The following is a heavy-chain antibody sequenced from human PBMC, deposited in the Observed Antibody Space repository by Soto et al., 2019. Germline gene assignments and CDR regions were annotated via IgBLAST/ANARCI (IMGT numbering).Heavy chain of an antibody. CDR3: ARVEAVAGLYNYHGLDV. J-gene: IGHJ6*02. CDR2: IVPIFGTT. CDR1: GGTFSNYA. V-gene: IGHV1-69*12. D-gene: IGHD6-19*01. Sequence: QVQLVQSGAEVKKPGSSVKVSCEVSGGTFSNYAIDWVRLAPGHGLEWMGGIVPIFGTTYYTQKFQGRATIIADDSTTTAYLEMSSLRSEDTGIYYCARVEAVAGLYNYHGLDVWGQGTAVTVSS.